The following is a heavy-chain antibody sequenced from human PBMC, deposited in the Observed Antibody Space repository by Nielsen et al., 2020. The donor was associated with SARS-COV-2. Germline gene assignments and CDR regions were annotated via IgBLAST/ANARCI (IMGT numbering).Heavy chain of an antibody. J-gene: IGHJ6*03. CDR2: INPNSGGT. D-gene: IGHD2-2*01. V-gene: IGHV1-2*06. CDR1: GYTFTGYY. CDR3: TAGRKPAAIYYYYMDV. Sequence: ASVKVSCKASGYTFTGYYMHWVRQAPGQGLEWMGRINPNSGGTNYAQKFQGRVTMTRDTSISTAYMELSRLRSDDTAVYYCTAGRKPAAIYYYYMDVWGKGTTVTVSS.